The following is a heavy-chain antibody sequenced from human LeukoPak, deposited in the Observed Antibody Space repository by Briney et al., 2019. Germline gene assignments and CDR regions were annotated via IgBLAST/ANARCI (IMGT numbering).Heavy chain of an antibody. CDR2: IYTSGTT. CDR3: ARDLGLGSLFDY. V-gene: IGHV4-61*02. J-gene: IGHJ4*02. Sequence: SQTLSLTCTVSGGSISSGSYYWSWTRQPAGKGRECIGRIYTSGTTNYNPSLKSRCTISVDTSKNQFSLKLSAATAADTAVYCCARDLGLGSLFDYWGQGTLVTVSS. D-gene: IGHD7-27*01. CDR1: GGSISSGSYY.